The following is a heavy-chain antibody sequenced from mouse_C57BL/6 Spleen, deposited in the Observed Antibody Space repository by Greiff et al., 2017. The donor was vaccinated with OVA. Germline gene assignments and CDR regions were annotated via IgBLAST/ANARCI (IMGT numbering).Heavy chain of an antibody. V-gene: IGHV5-9*01. Sequence: EVMLVESGGGLVKPGGSLKLSCAASGFTFSSYTMSWVRQTPEKRLEWVATISGGGGNTYYPDSVKGRFTISRDNAKNTLYLQMSSLGSEDTALYYCARQITTVVATKGYFDVWGTGTTVTVSS. D-gene: IGHD1-1*01. CDR2: ISGGGGNT. CDR1: GFTFSSYT. J-gene: IGHJ1*03. CDR3: ARQITTVVATKGYFDV.